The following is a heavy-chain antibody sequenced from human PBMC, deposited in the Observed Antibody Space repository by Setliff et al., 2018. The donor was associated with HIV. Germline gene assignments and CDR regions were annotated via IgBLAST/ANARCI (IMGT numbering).Heavy chain of an antibody. CDR3: ARHRDPPGSRWIYYYYYMDL. D-gene: IGHD6-13*01. V-gene: IGHV4-39*01. J-gene: IGHJ6*03. CDR2: IYYSWST. Sequence: NPSETLSLTCAVYGGSFSGYYWGWIRQPPGKGLEWIGSIYYSWSTYYNPSLSSRLTISVDTSKNQVSLRLRSVTAADTGVYYCARHRDPPGSRWIYYYYYMDLWGEGTTVTVSS. CDR1: GGSFSGYY.